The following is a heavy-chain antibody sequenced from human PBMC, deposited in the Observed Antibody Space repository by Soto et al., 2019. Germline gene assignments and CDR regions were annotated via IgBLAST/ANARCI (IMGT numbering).Heavy chain of an antibody. D-gene: IGHD2-2*01. CDR2: INPSGGST. Sequence: ASVKVSCKASGYTFTSYYMHWVRQAPGQGLEWMGIINPSGGSTSYAQKFQGRVTMTRDTSTSTVYMELSSLRSEDTAVYYCASSPIRYCSSTIWYLYYYYYMVFWGKGTSVTVSS. V-gene: IGHV1-46*03. CDR1: GYTFTSYY. J-gene: IGHJ6*03. CDR3: ASSPIRYCSSTIWYLYYYYYMVF.